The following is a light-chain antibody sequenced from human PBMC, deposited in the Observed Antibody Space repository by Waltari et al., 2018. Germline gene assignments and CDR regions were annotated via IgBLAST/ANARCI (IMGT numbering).Light chain of an antibody. J-gene: IGKJ1*01. CDR2: GAS. CDR3: QQYNKWPRT. CDR1: QSVSSN. V-gene: IGKV3-15*01. Sequence: EIVMTQSPATLSVSPGERATLSCRASQSVSSNLAWYQQKLGQAPRLLIYGASTRATGTPVRFSGSGSWTEFTLTISSLQSEDFAVYYCQQYNKWPRTFGQGTKVEIK.